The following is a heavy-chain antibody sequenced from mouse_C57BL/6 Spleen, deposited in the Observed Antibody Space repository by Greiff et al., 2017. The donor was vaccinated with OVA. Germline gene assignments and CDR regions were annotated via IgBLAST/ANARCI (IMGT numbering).Heavy chain of an antibody. CDR3: ARSGYYGSSSLYYAMDY. CDR1: GYAFTNYL. V-gene: IGHV1-54*01. J-gene: IGHJ4*01. CDR2: INPGSGGT. Sequence: VKLQQSGAELVRPGTSVKVSCKASGYAFTNYLIEWVKQRPGQGLEWIGVINPGSGGTNYNEKFKGKATLTADKSSSTAYMQLSSLTSEDSAVYFCARSGYYGSSSLYYAMDYWGQGTSVTVSS. D-gene: IGHD1-1*01.